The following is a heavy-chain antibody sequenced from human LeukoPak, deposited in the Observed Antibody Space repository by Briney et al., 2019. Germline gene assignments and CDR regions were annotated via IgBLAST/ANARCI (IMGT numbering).Heavy chain of an antibody. D-gene: IGHD3-9*01. CDR2: ISSNSYYT. CDR1: GFTVSDYN. V-gene: IGHV3-21*01. CDR3: AKDGVLRYFDWLPTNYGMDV. Sequence: GGSLRHSCAASGFTVSDYNMNWVRQAPEKGLEWVSSISSNSYYTYYADSVKGRFTISRDNSKNTLYLQMNSLRAEDTAVYYCAKDGVLRYFDWLPTNYGMDVWGQGTTVTVSS. J-gene: IGHJ6*02.